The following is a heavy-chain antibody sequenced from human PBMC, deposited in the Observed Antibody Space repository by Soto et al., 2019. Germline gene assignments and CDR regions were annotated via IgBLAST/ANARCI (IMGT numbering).Heavy chain of an antibody. CDR2: TYYRSKWYN. CDR3: ARTRVYDSYNYYGIAV. J-gene: IGHJ6*02. V-gene: IGHV6-1*01. D-gene: IGHD3-16*01. Sequence: TLSLTCAISGDSVSSNSAAWNWIRQSPSRGLEWLGRTYYRSKWYNDYAVSVKSRITINPDTSKNQFSLQLNSVTPEDTAIYYCARTRVYDSYNYYGIAVWGQGTTVTVSS. CDR1: GDSVSSNSAA.